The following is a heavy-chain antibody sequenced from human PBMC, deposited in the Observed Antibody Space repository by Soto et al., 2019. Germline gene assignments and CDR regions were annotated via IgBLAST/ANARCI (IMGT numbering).Heavy chain of an antibody. CDR1: GFIFSDYY. D-gene: IGHD6-13*01. Sequence: GGSLRLSCAASGFIFSDYYMSWVRQAPGKGPEWLSFISRSSIATYYADSVKGRFTISRDNSKNSLFLQMDSLRVEDTAVYYCVRNCPEWCLRWESWYHFDSWGQGA. V-gene: IGHV3-11*01. J-gene: IGHJ4*02. CDR3: VRNCPEWCLRWESWYHFDS. CDR2: ISRSSIAT.